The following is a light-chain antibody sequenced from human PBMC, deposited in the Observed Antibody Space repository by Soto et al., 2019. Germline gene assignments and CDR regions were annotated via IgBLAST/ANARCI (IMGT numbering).Light chain of an antibody. CDR3: QQSYSTPRT. Sequence: DIQMTQSPSSLSASVGDRVTITCRASQSISSYLNWYQQKPGKAPKLLIYAASSLQSGVPSRFSGRGSGTDFTLTISSLQPEDFGTYYCQQSYSTPRTFGGGTKVEIK. CDR2: AAS. CDR1: QSISSY. V-gene: IGKV1-39*01. J-gene: IGKJ4*01.